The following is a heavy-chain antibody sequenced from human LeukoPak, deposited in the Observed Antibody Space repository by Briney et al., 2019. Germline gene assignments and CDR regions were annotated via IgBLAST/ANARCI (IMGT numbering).Heavy chain of an antibody. CDR3: ARNPYGSGSYYVDY. CDR1: GFTFSDFY. J-gene: IGHJ4*02. D-gene: IGHD3-10*01. V-gene: IGHV3-11*01. CDR2: IGGSGRTI. Sequence: PGGSLRLSCAASGFTFSDFYMSWIRQAPGKGLEWVSYIGGSGRTIYYADSVKGRFTISRDNAKNSLYLQMNSLRAEDTAVYYCARNPYGSGSYYVDYWGQGTLVTVSS.